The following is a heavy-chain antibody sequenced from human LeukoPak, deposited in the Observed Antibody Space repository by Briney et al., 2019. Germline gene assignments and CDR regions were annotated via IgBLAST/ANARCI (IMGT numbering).Heavy chain of an antibody. J-gene: IGHJ4*02. CDR3: ARAASLGDYVWGSYRLAHSPNFDY. CDR1: GYFIRSGFY. Sequence: SETLSLTCTVSGYFIRSGFYWGWIRQPPGKGLEWIGSIYYSGSTYYNPSLKSRVTISVDTSKNQFSLKLSSVTAADTAVYYCARAASLGDYVWGSYRLAHSPNFDYWGQGTLVTVSS. CDR2: IYYSGST. D-gene: IGHD3-16*02. V-gene: IGHV4-38-2*02.